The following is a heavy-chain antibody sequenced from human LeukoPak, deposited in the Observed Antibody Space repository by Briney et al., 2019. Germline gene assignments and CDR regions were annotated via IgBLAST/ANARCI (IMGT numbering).Heavy chain of an antibody. CDR1: GFTFTSYV. CDR3: AKTSWYCSGGSCSNWFDP. V-gene: IGHV3-23*01. Sequence: GVTVGLFCAASGFTFTSYVMSWVRPAPGKGPEWVSGVSGSWGNSQRADSVKGRFPFPRDNCKNTLYLQINSLRAEETALYYCAKTSWYCSGGSCSNWFDPWGEGTLVTVFS. D-gene: IGHD2-15*01. CDR2: VSGSWGNS. J-gene: IGHJ5*02.